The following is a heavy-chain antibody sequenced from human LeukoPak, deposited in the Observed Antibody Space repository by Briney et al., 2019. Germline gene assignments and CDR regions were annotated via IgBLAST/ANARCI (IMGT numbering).Heavy chain of an antibody. V-gene: IGHV4-34*01. CDR2: IDHSGST. CDR1: GGSFSGYY. J-gene: IGHJ6*03. CDR3: ARGRSSWTTYYYYYYMDV. Sequence: PSETLSLTCAVYGGSFSGYYWSWIRQPPGKGLEWIGEIDHSGSTNYNPSLKSRVTISVDTSKNQFSLKLSSVTAADTAVYYCARGRSSWTTYYYYYYMDVWGKGTTVTVSS. D-gene: IGHD6-13*01.